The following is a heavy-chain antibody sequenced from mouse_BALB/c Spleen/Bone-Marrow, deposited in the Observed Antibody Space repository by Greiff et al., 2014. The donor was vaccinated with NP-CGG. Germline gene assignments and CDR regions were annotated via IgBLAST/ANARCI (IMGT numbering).Heavy chain of an antibody. CDR1: GFTFSSYG. CDR3: TSLSSMITAAWFAY. V-gene: IGHV5-6-3*01. Sequence: EVQLQQSGGGLVQPGGSLKLSCAASGFTFSSYGMSWVRQNIDKRLELVATIKSNGGSTYYPDSVKGRFSISRDNAKNTLYLQMSSLKSEDTAMYYCTSLSSMITAAWFAYWGQGTLVTISA. D-gene: IGHD2-4*01. J-gene: IGHJ3*01. CDR2: IKSNGGST.